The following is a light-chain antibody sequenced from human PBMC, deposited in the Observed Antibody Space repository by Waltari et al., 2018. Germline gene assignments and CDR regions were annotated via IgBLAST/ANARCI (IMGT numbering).Light chain of an antibody. V-gene: IGKV1-39*01. J-gene: IGKJ2*01. Sequence: DIHLTQSPSSLSASVGDRIIITCRASQNIGIYLNLYQHKAGNAQKRLILWSSTLQSGVPSRISGSGSGTDFTLTISNLQPEDSATYYCQQSYTIPTFGQGTRLEI. CDR2: WSS. CDR1: QNIGIY. CDR3: QQSYTIPT.